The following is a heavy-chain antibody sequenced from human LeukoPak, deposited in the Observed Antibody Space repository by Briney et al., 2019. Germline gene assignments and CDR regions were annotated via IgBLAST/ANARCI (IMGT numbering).Heavy chain of an antibody. CDR2: ISYDGSNK. J-gene: IGHJ4*02. Sequence: PGGSLRLSCAASGFTFSSYGMPWVRQAPGKGLEWVAVISYDGSNKYYADSVKGRFTISRDNSKNTLYLQMTSLRAEDTAVYYCATPAVADADYWGQGTLVTVSS. CDR3: ATPAVADADY. D-gene: IGHD6-19*01. V-gene: IGHV3-30*03. CDR1: GFTFSSYG.